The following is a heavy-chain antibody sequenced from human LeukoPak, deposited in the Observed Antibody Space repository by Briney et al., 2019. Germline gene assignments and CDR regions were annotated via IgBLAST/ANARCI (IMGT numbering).Heavy chain of an antibody. J-gene: IGHJ5*02. Sequence: GASVKVSCKASGFTFTSSAMQWVRQACGQRLEWIGWIVVGSGNTNYAQKFQERVTITRDMSTSTAYMELSSLRSEDTAVYYCAADPSGSYFLNWFDPWGQGTLVTVSS. CDR2: IVVGSGNT. V-gene: IGHV1-58*02. D-gene: IGHD1-26*01. CDR3: AADPSGSYFLNWFDP. CDR1: GFTFTSSA.